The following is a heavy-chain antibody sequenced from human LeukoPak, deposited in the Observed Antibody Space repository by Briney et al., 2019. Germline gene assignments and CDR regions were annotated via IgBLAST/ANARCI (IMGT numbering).Heavy chain of an antibody. V-gene: IGHV1-18*01. D-gene: IGHD3-22*01. Sequence: ASVKVSCKASGYTFTSYGISWVRQAPGQGLEWMGWISAYNGNTNYAQKLQGRVTMTTDTSTSTAYMELRSLRSDDTAVYYGARWGYDSSGYNTYYYYGMDVWGQGTTVTVSS. J-gene: IGHJ6*02. CDR1: GYTFTSYG. CDR3: ARWGYDSSGYNTYYYYGMDV. CDR2: ISAYNGNT.